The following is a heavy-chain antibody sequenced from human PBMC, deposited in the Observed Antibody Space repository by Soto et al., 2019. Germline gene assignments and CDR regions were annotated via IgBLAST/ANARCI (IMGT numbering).Heavy chain of an antibody. V-gene: IGHV4-31*03. CDR3: ARESPYGSGSYYFDY. Sequence: SETLSLTCTVSGGSISSGGYYWSWIRQHPGKGLEWIGYIYYSGSTYYNPSLKSRVTISVDTSKNQFSLKLSSVTAADTAVYYCARESPYGSGSYYFDYWGQGTLVTVSS. J-gene: IGHJ4*02. D-gene: IGHD3-10*01. CDR1: GGSISSGGYY. CDR2: IYYSGST.